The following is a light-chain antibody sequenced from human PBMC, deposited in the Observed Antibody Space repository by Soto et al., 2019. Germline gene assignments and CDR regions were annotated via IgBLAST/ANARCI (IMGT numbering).Light chain of an antibody. CDR3: SSYTINTLYV. Sequence: QSALTQPASVSGSPGQSITISCTGTISDVTGYNYVSWYQQPPGKAPKLMIYEVSNRPSGVSNRFSGSTSGNTASLAISGLQTEDEAEYYCSSYTINTLYVFGNGTKVTVL. CDR2: EVS. CDR1: ISDVTGYNY. V-gene: IGLV2-14*01. J-gene: IGLJ1*01.